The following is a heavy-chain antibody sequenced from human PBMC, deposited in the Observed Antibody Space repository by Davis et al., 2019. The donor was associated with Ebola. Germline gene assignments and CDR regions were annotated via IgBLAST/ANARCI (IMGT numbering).Heavy chain of an antibody. Sequence: SETLSLTCTVSGGSISSFYWSWIRQPPGKGLEWIGYISYTGNTNYISSLRSRVTISVDTSKNQFSLKLSSVTAADTAVYYCARLNGMNWFDPWGQGTLVTVSS. CDR3: ARLNGMNWFDP. CDR2: ISYTGNT. CDR1: GGSISSFY. D-gene: IGHD2-8*01. J-gene: IGHJ5*02. V-gene: IGHV4-59*08.